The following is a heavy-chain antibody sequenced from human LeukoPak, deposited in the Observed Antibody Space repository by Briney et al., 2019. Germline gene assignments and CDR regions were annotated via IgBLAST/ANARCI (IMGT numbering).Heavy chain of an antibody. CDR1: GFTFSSYA. CDR2: IGSST. J-gene: IGHJ4*02. D-gene: IGHD3-22*01. CDR3: ATVDRGYYY. Sequence: GGSLRLSFAASGFTFSSYAMSWVRQAPGKGLEWVSTIGSSTYYADSVKGRFTLSRDNSKNTLYLQMNSLRAEDTAVYYCATVDRGYYYWGQGTLVTVSS. V-gene: IGHV3-23*01.